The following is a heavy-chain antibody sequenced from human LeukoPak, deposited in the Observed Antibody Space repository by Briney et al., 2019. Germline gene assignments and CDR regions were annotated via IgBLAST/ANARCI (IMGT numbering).Heavy chain of an antibody. Sequence: ASVKVSCKASGYTFTGYYMHWVRQAPGQGLEWMGWINPNSGGTNCAQKFQGWVTMTRDTSISTAYMELSRLRSDDTAVYYCARGYYYDSSGYYYYYYGMDVWGQGTTVTVSS. CDR2: INPNSGGT. D-gene: IGHD3-22*01. CDR3: ARGYYYDSSGYYYYYYGMDV. CDR1: GYTFTGYY. J-gene: IGHJ6*02. V-gene: IGHV1-2*04.